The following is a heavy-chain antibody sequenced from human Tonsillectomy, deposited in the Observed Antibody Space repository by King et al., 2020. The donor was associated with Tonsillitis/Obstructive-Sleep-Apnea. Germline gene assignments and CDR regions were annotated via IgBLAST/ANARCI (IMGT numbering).Heavy chain of an antibody. Sequence: VQLVESGAEVKKPGESLKISCKGSGYSFTSYWIGWVRQMPGKGLEWMGIIYPGDSDTRYSPSFQGQVTISADKSIRTAYLQGSSLKASDTAMYYCAGVAVAGTSWFDPWGQGTLVTVSS. CDR2: IYPGDSDT. D-gene: IGHD6-19*01. J-gene: IGHJ5*02. CDR3: AGVAVAGTSWFDP. V-gene: IGHV5-51*01. CDR1: GYSFTSYW.